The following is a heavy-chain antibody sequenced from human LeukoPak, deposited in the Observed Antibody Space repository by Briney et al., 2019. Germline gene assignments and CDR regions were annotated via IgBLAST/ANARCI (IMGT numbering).Heavy chain of an antibody. CDR1: GYTFTSWY. CDR2: IYPGGSSA. J-gene: IGHJ1*01. V-gene: IGHV5-51*01. Sequence: GESLKISCKVSGYTFTSWYIGWVRQMPGKGLEWVGIIYPGGSSARYSPSFEGQVTVSADIDISINTAYLQWRSLKASDTAMYYCARIRGYNYGYPKAYDFWGQGTLVIVSS. D-gene: IGHD5-18*01. CDR3: ARIRGYNYGYPKAYDF.